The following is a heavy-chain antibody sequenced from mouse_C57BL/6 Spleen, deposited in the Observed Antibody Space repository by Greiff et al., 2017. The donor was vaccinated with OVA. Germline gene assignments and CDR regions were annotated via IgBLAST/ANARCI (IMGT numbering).Heavy chain of an antibody. J-gene: IGHJ2*01. CDR1: GYTFTSYW. CDR2: IYPGNSDT. CDR3: TGIYYDYDDAYYFDY. V-gene: IGHV1-5*01. D-gene: IGHD2-4*01. Sequence: VQLQQSGTVLARPGASVKMSCKTSGYTFTSYWMHWVKQRPGQGLEWIGAIYPGNSDTSYNQKFKGKAKLTAVTSASTAYMELSSLTNEDSAVYYWTGIYYDYDDAYYFDYWGQGTTLTVSS.